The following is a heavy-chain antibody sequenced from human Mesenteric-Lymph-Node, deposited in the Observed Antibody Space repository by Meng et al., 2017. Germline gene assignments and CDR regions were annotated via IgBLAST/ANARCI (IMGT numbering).Heavy chain of an antibody. J-gene: IGHJ6*02. CDR3: ARHYYYGMDV. CDR1: GFTFSSYW. CDR2: ISSSSTYI. V-gene: IGHV3-21*01. Sequence: GGSLRLSCAASGFTFSSYWMHWVRQAPGKGLDWVSSISSSSTYIYYADSVKGRFTISRDNAKNSLYLQMNSLRAEDTAVYYCARHYYYGMDVWGQGTTVTVSS.